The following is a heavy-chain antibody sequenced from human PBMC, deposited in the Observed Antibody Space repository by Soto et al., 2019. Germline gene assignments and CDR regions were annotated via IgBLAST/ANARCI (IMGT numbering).Heavy chain of an antibody. CDR1: GGSISSGGYY. D-gene: IGHD3-3*01. V-gene: IGHV4-31*03. CDR3: ARDESVFGFDP. J-gene: IGHJ5*02. CDR2: IYYSGST. Sequence: QVQLQESGPGLVKPSQTLSLTCTVSGGSISSGGYYWSWIRQHPGKGLEWIGYIYYSGSTYYNPSLRSXXTXSVXTSKNQFSLKLSSVTAADTAVYYCARDESVFGFDPWGQGTLVTVSS.